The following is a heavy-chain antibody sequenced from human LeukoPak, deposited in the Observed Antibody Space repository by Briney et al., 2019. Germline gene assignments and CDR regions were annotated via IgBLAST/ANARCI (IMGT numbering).Heavy chain of an antibody. CDR3: ARGGYYDFWSDLRKYYFDY. CDR1: GGSISSSSYY. V-gene: IGHV4-61*05. CDR2: IYYSGST. Sequence: PSETLSLTCTVSGGSISSSSYYWGWIRQPPGKGLEWIGYIYYSGSTNYNPSLKSRVTISVDTSKNQFSLKLSSVTAADTAVYYCARGGYYDFWSDLRKYYFDYWGQGTLVTVSS. J-gene: IGHJ4*02. D-gene: IGHD3-3*01.